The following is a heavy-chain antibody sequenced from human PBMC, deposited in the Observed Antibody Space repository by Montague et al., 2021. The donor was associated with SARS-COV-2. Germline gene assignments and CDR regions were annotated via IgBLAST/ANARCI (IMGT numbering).Heavy chain of an antibody. D-gene: IGHD2-8*02. CDR2: IYSAGST. CDR1: AGSISSSSNY. CDR3: ARDEYNRYWYKF. Sequence: SETLSLTCTVSAGSISSSSNYWGWIRQPPGMGLQWIGSIYSAGSTYYSPSLKSRVTISLDTSKNQFSLKLSSVTAADTAVYYCARDEYNRYWYKFWGQGATVTVSS. J-gene: IGHJ6*02. V-gene: IGHV4-39*07.